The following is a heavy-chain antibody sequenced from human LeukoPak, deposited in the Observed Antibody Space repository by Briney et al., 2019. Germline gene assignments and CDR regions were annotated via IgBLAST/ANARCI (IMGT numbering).Heavy chain of an antibody. V-gene: IGHV4-59*08. D-gene: IGHD6-6*01. CDR3: ARFTARAREIDY. CDR2: VYHTGST. Sequence: PSETLSLTCSVSGDSISSYYWNWLRQPPGKGLEWIGYVYHTGSTSYNPSLKSRLTISVDTSKSQFSLKLSSVTAADTAVYYCARFTARAREIDYWGQGILVTVSS. J-gene: IGHJ4*02. CDR1: GDSISSYY.